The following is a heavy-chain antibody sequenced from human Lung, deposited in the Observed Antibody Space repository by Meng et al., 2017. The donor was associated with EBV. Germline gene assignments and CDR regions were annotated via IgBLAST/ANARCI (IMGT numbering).Heavy chain of an antibody. CDR2: INPNSGAT. D-gene: IGHD7-27*01. CDR3: ARDGQLGMWDY. V-gene: IGHV1-2*06. Sequence: QVQVVQAGVEVRKPGAPVRFSGTASEYTSTGYNMHWVRQAPGQGLEWMGRINPNSGATEYAQNFQGRVTMTRDTSMSTAYMELSRLRSDDTAVYYCARDGQLGMWDYWGQGTLVTVSS. CDR1: EYTSTGYN. J-gene: IGHJ4*02.